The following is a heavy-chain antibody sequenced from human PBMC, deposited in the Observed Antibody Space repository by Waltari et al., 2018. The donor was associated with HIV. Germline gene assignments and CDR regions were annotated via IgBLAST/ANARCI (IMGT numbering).Heavy chain of an antibody. CDR1: GGSISSHY. CDR2: IYDSGST. V-gene: IGHV4-59*11. D-gene: IGHD3-10*01. CDR3: ARDFPFSHYYGSGSYFGSDY. J-gene: IGHJ4*02. Sequence: QVQLQESGPGLVKPSETLLLTCTVSGGSISSHYWSWIRQPPGKGLECIGYIYDSGSTNYNPPRKSRVTMAVDTSKKPISLKLSSVTAADTAVYYCARDFPFSHYYGSGSYFGSDYWGQGTQVTVSS.